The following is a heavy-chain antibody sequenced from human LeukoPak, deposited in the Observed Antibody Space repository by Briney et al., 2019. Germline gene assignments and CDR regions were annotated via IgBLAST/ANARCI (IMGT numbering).Heavy chain of an antibody. D-gene: IGHD3-3*01. CDR2: MNPNSGNT. CDR3: ARERRLVRFIYYYYGMDV. Sequence: ASVKVSCKASGYTFTSYDINWVRQATGQGLEWMGWMNPNSGNTGYAQKFQGRVTMTRNTSISTAYMELSSLRSEDTAVYYCARERRLVRFIYYYYGMDVWGQGTTVTVSS. J-gene: IGHJ6*02. V-gene: IGHV1-8*01. CDR1: GYTFTSYD.